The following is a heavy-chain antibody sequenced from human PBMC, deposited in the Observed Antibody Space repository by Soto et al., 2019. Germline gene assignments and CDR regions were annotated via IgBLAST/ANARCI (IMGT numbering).Heavy chain of an antibody. V-gene: IGHV1-69*08. CDR3: ARDRRGEWELDY. CDR1: GGTFSSYT. CDR2: IIPILGIA. J-gene: IGHJ4*02. Sequence: QVQLVQSGAEVKKPGSSVKVSCKASGGTFSSYTISWVRQAPGQGLEWMGRIIPILGIANYAQKFQGRVTITADKSTSTAYMELSSLRSEDTAVYYCARDRRGEWELDYWGQGTLVTVSS. D-gene: IGHD1-26*01.